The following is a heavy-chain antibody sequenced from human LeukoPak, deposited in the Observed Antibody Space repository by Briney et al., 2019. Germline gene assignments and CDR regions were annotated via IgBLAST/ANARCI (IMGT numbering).Heavy chain of an antibody. Sequence: GGSLRLSCAASGFTFSSYSMNWVRQAPGKGLEWVSSISSSSSYIYYADSVKGRFTISRDNAKNSLYLQMNSLRAEDTTVYYCARADIRLRYFDWLLPQFDYWGQGTLVTVSS. V-gene: IGHV3-21*01. CDR2: ISSSSSYI. CDR1: GFTFSSYS. CDR3: ARADIRLRYFDWLLPQFDY. D-gene: IGHD3-9*01. J-gene: IGHJ4*02.